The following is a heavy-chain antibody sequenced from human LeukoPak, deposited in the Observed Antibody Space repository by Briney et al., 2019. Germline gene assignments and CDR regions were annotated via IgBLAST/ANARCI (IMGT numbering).Heavy chain of an antibody. D-gene: IGHD2-2*01. Sequence: GASVKVSCKASGGTFSSYSIDWVRQAPGQGLEWMGGIFPIFGTTNYAQKFQGRVTITADEPTSTAYMELSSLRSEDTAVYYCARDRPSPHCSSTSCHGSFDYWGQGTLVTVSS. J-gene: IGHJ4*02. CDR2: IFPIFGTT. CDR3: ARDRPSPHCSSTSCHGSFDY. CDR1: GGTFSSYS. V-gene: IGHV1-69*01.